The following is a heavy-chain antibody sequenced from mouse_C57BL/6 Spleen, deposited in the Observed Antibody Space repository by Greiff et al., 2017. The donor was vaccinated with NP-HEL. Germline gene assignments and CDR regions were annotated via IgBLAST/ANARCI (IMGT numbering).Heavy chain of an antibody. CDR2: IYPGDGDT. CDR3: ARGATVVEPFAY. D-gene: IGHD1-1*01. V-gene: IGHV1-82*01. CDR1: GYAFSSSW. J-gene: IGHJ3*01. Sequence: VKVVESGPELVKPGASVKISCKASGYAFSSSWMNWVKQRPGKGLEWIGRIYPGDGDTNYNGKFKGKATLTADKSSSTAYMQLSSLTSEDSAVYFCARGATVVEPFAYWGQGTLVTVSA.